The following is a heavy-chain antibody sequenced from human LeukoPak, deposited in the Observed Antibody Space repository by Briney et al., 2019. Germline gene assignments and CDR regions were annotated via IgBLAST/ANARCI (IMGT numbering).Heavy chain of an antibody. CDR2: ISYDGSNK. V-gene: IGHV3-30-3*01. CDR3: ARDRAARGSSIPY. CDR1: GFTFSSYA. Sequence: GRSLRLSCAASGFTFSSYAMHWVRQAPGKGLEWVAVISYDGSNKYYADSAKGRFTISRDNSKNTLYLQMNSLRAEDTAVYYCARDRAARGSSIPYWGQGTLVTVSS. J-gene: IGHJ4*02. D-gene: IGHD6-6*01.